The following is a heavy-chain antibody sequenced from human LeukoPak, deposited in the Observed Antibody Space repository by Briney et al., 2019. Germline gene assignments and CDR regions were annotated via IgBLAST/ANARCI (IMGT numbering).Heavy chain of an antibody. CDR2: INSDGSST. CDR1: GFTFSSYW. CDR3: ARDPPITIFGVVPGDY. V-gene: IGHV3-74*01. D-gene: IGHD3-3*01. Sequence: GGSLRLSCAASGFTFSSYWMHWVRHAPGKGLVWVSRINSDGSSTSYADSVKGRFTISRDNAKNTLYLQMNSLRAEDTAVYYCARDPPITIFGVVPGDYWGQGTLVTVS. J-gene: IGHJ4*02.